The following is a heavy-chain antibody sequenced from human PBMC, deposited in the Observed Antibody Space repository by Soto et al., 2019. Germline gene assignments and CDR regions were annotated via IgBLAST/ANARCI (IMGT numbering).Heavy chain of an antibody. D-gene: IGHD3-9*01. CDR1: GFTFSSYA. J-gene: IGHJ4*02. Sequence: QVQLVESGGGVVQPGRSLRLSCAASGFTFSSYAMHWVRQAPGKGLEWVAVISYDGRNTYYADSVEGRFTISRDNSKNTLYLQMNSLRAEDTAVYYCAGEGLLRYFDYFDYWGQGTLVTVSS. CDR2: ISYDGRNT. V-gene: IGHV3-30*04. CDR3: AGEGLLRYFDYFDY.